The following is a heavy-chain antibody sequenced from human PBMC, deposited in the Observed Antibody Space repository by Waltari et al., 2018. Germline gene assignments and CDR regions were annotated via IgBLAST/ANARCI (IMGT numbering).Heavy chain of an antibody. CDR2: MNPNSGNT. D-gene: IGHD3-3*01. CDR3: ARGLFLRTYYDFWSGSSTPFDY. CDR1: GYTFTSYD. J-gene: IGHJ4*02. V-gene: IGHV1-8*03. Sequence: QVQLVQSGAEVKKPGASVKVSCKASGYTFTSYDINWVRQATGQGLEWMGWMNPNSGNTGYAQKFQGRVTITRNTAISTAYMELSSLRSEDTAVYYCARGLFLRTYYDFWSGSSTPFDYWGQGTLVTVSS.